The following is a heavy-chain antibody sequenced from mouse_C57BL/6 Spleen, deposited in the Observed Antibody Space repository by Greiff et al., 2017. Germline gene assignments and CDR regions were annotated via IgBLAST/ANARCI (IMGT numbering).Heavy chain of an antibody. Sequence: VQLQQPGAELVMPGASVKLSCKASGYTFTSYWMHWVKQRPGQGLAWIGEIDPSDSYTNYNQKFKGKSTLSVDKSSSTAYMQLSSLTSGDSAVYYCARYSLITTESLDYWGQGTTLTVSS. CDR3: ARYSLITTESLDY. CDR1: GYTFTSYW. CDR2: IDPSDSYT. D-gene: IGHD1-1*01. J-gene: IGHJ2*01. V-gene: IGHV1-69*01.